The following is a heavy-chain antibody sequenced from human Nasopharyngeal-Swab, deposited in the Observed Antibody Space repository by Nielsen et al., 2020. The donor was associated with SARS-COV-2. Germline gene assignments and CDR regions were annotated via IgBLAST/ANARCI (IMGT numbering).Heavy chain of an antibody. CDR2: IGGDGGQT. J-gene: IGHJ2*01. D-gene: IGHD6-6*01. Sequence: GESLKLSCSASGFTFSSYSMNWVRQVPGKGLEWVSLIGGDGGQTVYADSVQGRFTISRDNSKNSLYLNSLRTEDTAVYYCAKSRGKYSPLSRYFDLWGRGTLVTVSS. V-gene: IGHV3-43*02. CDR3: AKSRGKYSPLSRYFDL. CDR1: GFTFSSYS.